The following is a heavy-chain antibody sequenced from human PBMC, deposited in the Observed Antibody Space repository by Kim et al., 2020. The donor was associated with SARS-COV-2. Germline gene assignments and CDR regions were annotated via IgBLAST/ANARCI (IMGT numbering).Heavy chain of an antibody. D-gene: IGHD3-22*01. Sequence: SVKVSCKASGGTFSSYAISWVRQAPGQGLEWMGGIIPIFGTANYAQKFQGRVTITADESTSTAYMELSSLRSEDTAVYYCARASMPPIEVAVKVAFDIWGQGTMVTVSS. CDR2: IIPIFGTA. V-gene: IGHV1-69*13. J-gene: IGHJ3*02. CDR1: GGTFSSYA. CDR3: ARASMPPIEVAVKVAFDI.